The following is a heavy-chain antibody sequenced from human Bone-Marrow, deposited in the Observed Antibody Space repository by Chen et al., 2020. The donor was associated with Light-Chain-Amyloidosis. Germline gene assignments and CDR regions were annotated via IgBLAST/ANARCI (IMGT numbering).Heavy chain of an antibody. CDR1: GFTFSSYA. D-gene: IGHD3-10*01. CDR3: XXXDXMVRGVMRSYYYYGMDV. Sequence: LXLSXXASGFTFSSYAMSWVRQAPGKGLEWVSAISGSGGSTYYADSVKGRFTISRDNSKNTLYLXXNSXXXXXXXXXXXXXXDXMVRGVMRSYYYYGMDVWGQGTTVTVSS. V-gene: IGHV3-23*01. J-gene: IGHJ6*02. CDR2: ISGSGGST.